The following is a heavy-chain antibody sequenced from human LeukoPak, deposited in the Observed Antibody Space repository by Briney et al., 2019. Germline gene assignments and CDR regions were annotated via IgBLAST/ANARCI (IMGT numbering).Heavy chain of an antibody. J-gene: IGHJ6*04. CDR3: ARRYGDSTSPRGMDV. Sequence: GGSLRLSCAASGFTFSSYNMNWVREAPGKGLEWVSSISSSSSYIYYADSVKGRFTISRDNAKNSLYLQMNSLRAEDTAVYYCARRYGDSTSPRGMDVWGKGTTVTVSS. CDR1: GFTFSSYN. CDR2: ISSSSSYI. D-gene: IGHD4-17*01. V-gene: IGHV3-21*01.